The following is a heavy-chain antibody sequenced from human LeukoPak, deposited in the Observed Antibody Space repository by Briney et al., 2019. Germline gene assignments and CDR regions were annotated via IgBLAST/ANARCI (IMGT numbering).Heavy chain of an antibody. Sequence: GGSLRLSCAASGFIFNHYAMSWVRQAPGKGLEWVSGISPSHGSTYYADSVRGRFSISRDNSKNTLCLHMNNLRVEDSALYYCAKEKTVRGVIPLHLDYWGQGSLVTVSS. V-gene: IGHV3-23*01. D-gene: IGHD3-10*01. CDR2: ISPSHGST. CDR3: AKEKTVRGVIPLHLDY. CDR1: GFIFNHYA. J-gene: IGHJ4*02.